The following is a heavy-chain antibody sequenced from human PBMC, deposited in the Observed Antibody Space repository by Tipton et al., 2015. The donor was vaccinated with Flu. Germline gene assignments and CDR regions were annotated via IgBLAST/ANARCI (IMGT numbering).Heavy chain of an antibody. CDR1: GATINKYA. D-gene: IGHD4-23*01. V-gene: IGHV1-69*09. CDR3: ATGYGGYSVDN. CDR2: VIPFSAIT. J-gene: IGHJ4*02. Sequence: QLVQSGAEVKKPGSSVKVSCKTSGATINKYAFNWIRQAPGQGLEWMGRVIPFSAITNYAQKFQGRLTITSDKSTGTVYMGLSSLRSEDAAIYFCATGYGGYSVDNWGLGTLVAVSS.